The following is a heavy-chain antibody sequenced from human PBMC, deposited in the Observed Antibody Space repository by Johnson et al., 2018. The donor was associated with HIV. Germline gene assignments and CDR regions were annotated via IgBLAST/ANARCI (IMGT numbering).Heavy chain of an antibody. CDR3: AKDWSRTVGATHGPGAFDI. V-gene: IGHV3-30*02. Sequence: QVQLVESGGGVVQPGGSLRLSCAASGFTFSSYGMHWVRQAPGKGLEWVAFIRYDGSNKYYADSVKGRFTISRDNSKNTLYLQMNSLRAEDTAVYYCAKDWSRTVGATHGPGAFDIWGQGTMVTVSS. CDR1: GFTFSSYG. CDR2: IRYDGSNK. J-gene: IGHJ3*02. D-gene: IGHD1-26*01.